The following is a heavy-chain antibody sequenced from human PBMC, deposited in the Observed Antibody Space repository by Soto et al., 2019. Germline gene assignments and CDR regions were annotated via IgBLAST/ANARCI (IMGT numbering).Heavy chain of an antibody. J-gene: IGHJ6*02. CDR1: GFTFSNAW. CDR3: TTDSRRDYYDSSGYYYGDYYYGMDV. Sequence: GGSLRLSCAASGFTFSNAWMNWVRQAPGKGLEWVGRIKSKTDGGTTDYAAPVKGRFTISRDDSKNTLYLQMNSLKTEDTAVYYCTTDSRRDYYDSSGYYYGDYYYGMDVWGQGTTVTVSS. V-gene: IGHV3-15*07. CDR2: IKSKTDGGTT. D-gene: IGHD3-22*01.